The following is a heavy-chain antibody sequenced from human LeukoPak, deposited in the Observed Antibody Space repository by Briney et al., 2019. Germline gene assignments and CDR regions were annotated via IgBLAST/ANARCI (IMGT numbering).Heavy chain of an antibody. D-gene: IGHD3-22*01. CDR2: IKQDGSEK. J-gene: IGHJ4*02. Sequence: GGSLRLSCADSGFTFSSYWMSWVRQAPGKGLEWVANIKQDGSEKYYVDSVKGRFTISRDNAKNSLYLQMNSLRAEDTAVYYCARDRGYYYDSSGYYHYYWGQGTLVTVSS. CDR3: ARDRGYYYDSSGYYHYY. V-gene: IGHV3-7*01. CDR1: GFTFSSYW.